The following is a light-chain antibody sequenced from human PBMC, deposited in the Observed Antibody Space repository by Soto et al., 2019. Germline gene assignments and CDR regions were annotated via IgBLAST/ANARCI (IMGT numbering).Light chain of an antibody. V-gene: IGLV2-14*01. Sequence: QSVLTQPASVSGSTGQSITISCTGTSSDVGGYNYVSWYQQHPGKAPKLMIYEVSNRPSGVSNRFSGSKSGNTASLTISGLQAEDEADYYCSSYTSSSTIVFGTGTKVTVL. CDR2: EVS. J-gene: IGLJ1*01. CDR3: SSYTSSSTIV. CDR1: SSDVGGYNY.